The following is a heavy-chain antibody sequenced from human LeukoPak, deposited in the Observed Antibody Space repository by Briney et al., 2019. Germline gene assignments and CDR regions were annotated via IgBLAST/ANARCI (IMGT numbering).Heavy chain of an antibody. D-gene: IGHD6-13*01. CDR3: ATDGGPAYSSSWYLY. CDR1: GFTFSSYE. Sequence: GGSLRLSCAASGFTFSSYEMNWVRQAPGKGLEWVSYISSSGSTIYYADSVKGRFTISRDNAKNSLYLQMNSLRAEDTAVYYCATDGGPAYSSSWYLYWGQGALVTVSS. CDR2: ISSSGSTI. V-gene: IGHV3-48*03. J-gene: IGHJ4*02.